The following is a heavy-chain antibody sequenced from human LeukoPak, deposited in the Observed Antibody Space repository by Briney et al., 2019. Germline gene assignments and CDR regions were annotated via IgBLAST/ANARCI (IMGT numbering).Heavy chain of an antibody. CDR1: GYTFTSYA. V-gene: IGHV1-3*01. Sequence: ASVKVSCTASGYTFTSYAMHWVRQAPGQRLEWMGWINAGNGNTKYSQKFQGRVTITRDTSASTAYMELSSLRSEDTAVYYCARDHSGAAAGQRLDYWGQGTLVTVSS. D-gene: IGHD6-13*01. J-gene: IGHJ4*02. CDR2: INAGNGNT. CDR3: ARDHSGAAAGQRLDY.